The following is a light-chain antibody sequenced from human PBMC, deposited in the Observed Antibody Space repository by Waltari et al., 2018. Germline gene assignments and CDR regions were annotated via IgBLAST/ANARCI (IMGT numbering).Light chain of an antibody. CDR3: QKYDSLPAT. CDR2: AAS. Sequence: DIQMTQSPPAMSASVGDRVTITCRANQGIGNYLTWLQQKPGKVPKRMIYAASRLQSGVPSRFSGSGSGTEFTLTISSLQPEDFAIYFGQKYDSLPATFGQGTKVEIK. J-gene: IGKJ1*01. V-gene: IGKV1-17*03. CDR1: QGIGNY.